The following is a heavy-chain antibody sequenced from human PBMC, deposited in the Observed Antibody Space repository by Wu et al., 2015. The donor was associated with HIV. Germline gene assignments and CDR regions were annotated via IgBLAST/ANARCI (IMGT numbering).Heavy chain of an antibody. CDR1: GYTFTSYG. CDR2: ISAYNGNT. J-gene: IGHJ6*02. Sequence: QMQLVQSGAEVKKPGASVKVSCKASGYTFTSYGISWVRQAPGQGLEWMGWISAYNGNTNYAQKLQGRVTMTTDTSTSTAYMELRSLRSDDTAVYYCARARTTVTTADYYYYYGMDVWGQGTTVTVSS. D-gene: IGHD4-17*01. CDR3: ARARTTVTTADYYYYYGMDV. V-gene: IGHV1-18*01.